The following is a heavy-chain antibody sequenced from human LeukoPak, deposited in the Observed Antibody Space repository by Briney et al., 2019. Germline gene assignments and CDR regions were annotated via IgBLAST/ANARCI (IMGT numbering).Heavy chain of an antibody. CDR3: ARAKSLDLWALYYMDV. J-gene: IGHJ6*03. Sequence: ASVKVSCKASGYTFTSYAMHWVRQAPGQRLEWMGWINAGNGNTKYSQEFQGRVTITRDTSASTAYMELSSLRSEDMAVYYCARAKSLDLWALYYMDVWGKGTTVTVSS. D-gene: IGHD3-3*01. CDR2: INAGNGNT. CDR1: GYTFTSYA. V-gene: IGHV1-3*03.